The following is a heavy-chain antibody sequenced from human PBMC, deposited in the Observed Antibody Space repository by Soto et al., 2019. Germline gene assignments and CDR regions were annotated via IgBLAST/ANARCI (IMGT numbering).Heavy chain of an antibody. CDR1: GDSVSSNRVA. D-gene: IGHD3-10*01. CDR3: ARDMEGAIDD. V-gene: IGHV6-1*01. J-gene: IGHJ4*02. CDR2: TYYRSKWFN. Sequence: PSQTLSLTCAISGDSVSSNRVAWNWIRQSPSRGLEWLGRTYYRSKWFNDYALSVKSRVTINPDTSKNQFSLQLNSVSPEDTAVYYCARDMEGAIDDWGQGTLVTVSS.